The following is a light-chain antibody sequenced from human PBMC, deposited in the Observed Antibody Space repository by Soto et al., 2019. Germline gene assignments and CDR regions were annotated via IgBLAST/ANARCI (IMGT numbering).Light chain of an antibody. CDR3: QQYRT. J-gene: IGKJ1*01. CDR2: DAS. CDR1: QRTSSW. Sequence: DIQMTQSPSTLSASVGDRVTITCRASQRTSSWLAWYQQKPGKAPNLLIYDASTLVSGVPSRFSGSGSGTEFTLTISSLQPDDFATYYCQQYRTFGQGTKVEIK. V-gene: IGKV1-5*01.